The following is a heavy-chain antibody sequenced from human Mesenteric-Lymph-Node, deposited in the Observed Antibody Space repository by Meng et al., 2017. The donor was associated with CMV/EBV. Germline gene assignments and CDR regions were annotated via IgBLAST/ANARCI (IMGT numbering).Heavy chain of an antibody. V-gene: IGHV4-31*02. J-gene: IGHJ6*02. Sequence: GSIISAGYYWSWIRQHPGKGLEWIGYIYYSGSTYYNPSLKSRITISVDTSKNQFSLKLSSVTAADTAVYYCARDRDYDFWSASGMDVWGQGTTVTVS. CDR3: ARDRDYDFWSASGMDV. CDR2: IYYSGST. CDR1: GSIISAGYY. D-gene: IGHD3-3*01.